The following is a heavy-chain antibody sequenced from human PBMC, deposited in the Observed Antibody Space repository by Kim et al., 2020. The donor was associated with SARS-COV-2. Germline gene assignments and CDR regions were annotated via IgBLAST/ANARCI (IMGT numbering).Heavy chain of an antibody. J-gene: IGHJ3*02. V-gene: IGHV3-64D*09. CDR2: ISSNGGST. CDR3: VQLGYCSSTSCRPVWGDDAFDI. D-gene: IGHD2-2*01. Sequence: GGSLRLSCSASGFTFSSYAMHWVRQAPGKGLEYVSAISSNGGSTYYADSVKGRFTISRDNSKNTLYLQMSSLRAEDTAVYYCVQLGYCSSTSCRPVWGDDAFDIWGQGTMVTVSS. CDR1: GFTFSSYA.